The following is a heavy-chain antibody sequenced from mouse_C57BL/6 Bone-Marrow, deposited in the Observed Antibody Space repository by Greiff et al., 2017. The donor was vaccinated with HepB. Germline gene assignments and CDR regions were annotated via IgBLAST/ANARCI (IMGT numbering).Heavy chain of an antibody. D-gene: IGHD2-2*01. CDR1: GYTFTSYW. J-gene: IGHJ2*01. Sequence: QVRLQQPGAELVMPGASVKLSCKASGYTFTSYWMHWVKQRPGQGLEWIGEIDPSDSYTNYNQKFKGKSTLTVDKSSSTAYMQLSSLTSEDSAVYYCARSWFPDYWGQGTTLTVSA. CDR3: ARSWFPDY. V-gene: IGHV1-69*01. CDR2: IDPSDSYT.